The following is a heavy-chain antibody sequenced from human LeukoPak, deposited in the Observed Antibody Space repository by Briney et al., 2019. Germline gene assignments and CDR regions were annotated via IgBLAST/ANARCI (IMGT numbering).Heavy chain of an antibody. V-gene: IGHV4-34*01. CDR3: ARSVLWAYYMDV. Sequence: SETLSLTCAVYGGSFSGYYWSWIRQPPGKGLEWIGAINHSGSTNYNPSLKSRVTISVDTSKNQFSLKLSSVTAADTAVYYCARSVLWAYYMDVWGKGTTVTVSS. J-gene: IGHJ6*03. CDR2: INHSGST. D-gene: IGHD3-16*01. CDR1: GGSFSGYY.